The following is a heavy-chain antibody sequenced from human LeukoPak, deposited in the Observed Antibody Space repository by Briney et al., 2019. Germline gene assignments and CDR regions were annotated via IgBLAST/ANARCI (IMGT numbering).Heavy chain of an antibody. V-gene: IGHV4-59*01. CDR2: IYYSGST. D-gene: IGHD1-26*01. CDR1: GGSINSNY. CDR3: ARYSGSYPHDAFEI. J-gene: IGHJ3*02. Sequence: PSETLSLTCTVSGGSINSNYWSWIRQPPGKGLEWIGYIYYSGSTNYNPSLQSRVTISVDTSKNQFSLKLRSVTAADTAVYYCARYSGSYPHDAFEIWGQGTMVTVSS.